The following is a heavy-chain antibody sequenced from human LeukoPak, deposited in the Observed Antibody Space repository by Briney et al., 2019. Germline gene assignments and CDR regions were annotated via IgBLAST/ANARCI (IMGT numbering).Heavy chain of an antibody. CDR1: QFTFNIYP. J-gene: IGHJ6*02. CDR2: IAYDGTNI. CDR3: AREPYDISGYGMDV. Sequence: GGSLRLSCSASQFTFNIYPMHWVRQAPGKGLEWVATIAYDGTNIFYADSVRGRFTISRDNSKSALFLEMNSLRGEDTAVYYCAREPYDISGYGMDVWGQGTMVTVSS. V-gene: IGHV3-30-3*01. D-gene: IGHD3-22*01.